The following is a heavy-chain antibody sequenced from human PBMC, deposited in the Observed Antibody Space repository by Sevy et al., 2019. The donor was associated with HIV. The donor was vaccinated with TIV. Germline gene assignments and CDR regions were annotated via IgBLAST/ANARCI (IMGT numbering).Heavy chain of an antibody. D-gene: IGHD3-3*01. Sequence: GGSLRLSCAASGLIVSSNFMSWVRQAPGKGLEWVSVLYLGGSTYYADSVKGRFTISGDDSKNTLYLKMNSLRAEDTAVYFCARGKHISDYYGSFDYWGQGTLVTVSS. J-gene: IGHJ4*02. CDR1: GLIVSSNF. CDR2: LYLGGST. V-gene: IGHV3-53*01. CDR3: ARGKHISDYYGSFDY.